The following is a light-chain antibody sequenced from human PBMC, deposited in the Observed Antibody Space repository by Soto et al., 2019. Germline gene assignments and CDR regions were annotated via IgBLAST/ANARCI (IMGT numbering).Light chain of an antibody. V-gene: IGLV2-23*02. Sequence: QAVLTQPASVSASPGQSVAISCTGTSSDVGGYNLVSWYQQHPGKAPKLMIYEVSKRPSGVSNRFSGSKSGNTASLTISGLQAEDEADYYCCSYAGSSTFGPYVFGTGTRSPS. J-gene: IGLJ1*01. CDR1: SSDVGGYNL. CDR2: EVS. CDR3: CSYAGSSTFGPYV.